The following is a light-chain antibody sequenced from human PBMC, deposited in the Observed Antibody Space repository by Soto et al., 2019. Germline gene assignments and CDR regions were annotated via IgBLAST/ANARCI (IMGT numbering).Light chain of an antibody. CDR3: SSLSGSNNDV. J-gene: IGLJ1*01. V-gene: IGLV2-8*01. Sequence: QSALTQPPSASGSPGQSVTISCTGTSSDVGDYNFVSWYQQHPGKAPKLMIYEVSERPSGVPDRFSGSKSGNTASLTVSGLQAEDEADYYCSSLSGSNNDVFGTGTKLTVL. CDR1: SSDVGDYNF. CDR2: EVS.